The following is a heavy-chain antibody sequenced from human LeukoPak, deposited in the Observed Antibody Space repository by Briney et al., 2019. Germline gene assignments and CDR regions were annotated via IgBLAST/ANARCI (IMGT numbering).Heavy chain of an antibody. Sequence: GGSLRLSCAASGFTFSSYGMHWVRQAPGKGLEWVAVIWYGGSNKYYADSVKGRFTISRDNSKNTLYLQMNSLRAEDTAVYYCARDHTAAFLDYWGQGTLVTVSS. V-gene: IGHV3-33*01. CDR2: IWYGGSNK. J-gene: IGHJ4*02. CDR1: GFTFSSYG. D-gene: IGHD5-18*01. CDR3: ARDHTAAFLDY.